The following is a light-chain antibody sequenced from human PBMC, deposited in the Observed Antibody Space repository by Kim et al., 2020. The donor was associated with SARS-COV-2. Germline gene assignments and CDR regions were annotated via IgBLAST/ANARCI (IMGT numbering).Light chain of an antibody. CDR3: QQYNSSWT. CDR1: QNISSW. CDR2: KAS. V-gene: IGKV1-5*03. Sequence: SASVGDRVTITCRARQNISSWLAWYQQKPGKAPKFLIYKASSLESGVPSRFSGSGSGTEFNLTISSLQPDDFASYYCQQYNSSWTFGQGTKVDIK. J-gene: IGKJ1*01.